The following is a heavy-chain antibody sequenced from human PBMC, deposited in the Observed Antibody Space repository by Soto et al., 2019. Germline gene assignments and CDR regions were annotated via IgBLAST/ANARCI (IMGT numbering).Heavy chain of an antibody. CDR1: GYSFAGYW. CDR3: ARQIYDSDTGPNFQYYFDS. Sequence: GQSLKISCKGSGYSFAGYWITWVRQKPGKGLEWMGRIDPSDSQTYYSPSFRGHVTISVTKSITTVFLQWSSLRASDTAMYYCARQIYDSDTGPNFQYYFDSWGQGTPVTAPQ. D-gene: IGHD3-22*01. V-gene: IGHV5-10-1*01. CDR2: IDPSDSQT. J-gene: IGHJ4*02.